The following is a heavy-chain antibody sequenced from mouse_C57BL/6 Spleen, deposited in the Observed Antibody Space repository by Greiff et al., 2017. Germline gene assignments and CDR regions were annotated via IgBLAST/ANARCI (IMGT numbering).Heavy chain of an antibody. J-gene: IGHJ2*01. CDR2: ISDGGSYT. CDR1: GFTFSSYA. Sequence: EVKLMESGGGLVKPGGSLKLSCAASGFTFSSYAMSWVRQTPEKRLEWVATISDGGSYTYYPDNVKGRFTISRDNAKNNLYLQMSHLKSEDTAMYYCARGGDEYYFDYWGQATTLTVSS. CDR3: ARGGDEYYFDY. D-gene: IGHD3-3*01. V-gene: IGHV5-4*03.